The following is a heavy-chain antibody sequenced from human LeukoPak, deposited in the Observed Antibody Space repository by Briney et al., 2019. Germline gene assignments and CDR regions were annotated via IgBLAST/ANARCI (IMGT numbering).Heavy chain of an antibody. Sequence: GESLKISCKGSGYSFTSYWIGWVRQMPGKGLEWMGIIYPGDSDTRYSPSFQGQVTISADKSISTAYLQWSSLKASDTAMYYCARHVLYCSSTSCYTGYYYYMDVWGKGTTVTVSS. CDR1: GYSFTSYW. J-gene: IGHJ6*03. CDR3: ARHVLYCSSTSCYTGYYYYMDV. D-gene: IGHD2-2*02. V-gene: IGHV5-51*01. CDR2: IYPGDSDT.